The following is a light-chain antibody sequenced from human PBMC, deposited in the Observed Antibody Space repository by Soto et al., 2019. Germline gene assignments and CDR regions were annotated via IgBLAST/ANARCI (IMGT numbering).Light chain of an antibody. V-gene: IGKV3-20*01. J-gene: IGKJ4*01. CDR1: QSVSSNY. Sequence: EVVLTQSPGTLSLSPGERVTLSCRASQSVSSNYLAWYQHKPGQAPRLLIFGASNRATGIPDRFSGSGSGRDFTLTISGLEPEDFAVYYCQQYSGLTLTFGGGTKLDI. CDR2: GAS. CDR3: QQYSGLTLT.